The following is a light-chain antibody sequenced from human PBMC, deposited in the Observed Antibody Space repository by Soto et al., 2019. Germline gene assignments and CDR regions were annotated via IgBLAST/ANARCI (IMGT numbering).Light chain of an antibody. V-gene: IGLV2-14*02. J-gene: IGLJ1*01. CDR1: SSDVGSYNL. CDR2: EVT. CDR3: SSYTTTNTLYV. Sequence: QSALTQPASVSGSPGQSITISCTGTSSDVGSYNLVSWYQQHPGKAPKLMIYEVTKRPSGVSSRFSGSKSGSTASLTISGLLAEDEADYYCSSYTTTNTLYVFGTGTKLTVL.